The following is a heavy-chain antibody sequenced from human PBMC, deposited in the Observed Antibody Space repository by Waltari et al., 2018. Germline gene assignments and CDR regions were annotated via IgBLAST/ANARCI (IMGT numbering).Heavy chain of an antibody. CDR3: ARTRGYDFWSGYPFDY. D-gene: IGHD3-3*01. Sequence: QVQLQESGPGLVKPSETLSLTCTVSGGSLSSSYWSWVRQPPGKGLEWIGYIYYSGSTNYNPSLKSRVTISVDTSKNQFSLKLSSVTAADTAVYYCARTRGYDFWSGYPFDYWGQGTLVTVSS. CDR1: GGSLSSSY. J-gene: IGHJ4*02. V-gene: IGHV4-59*01. CDR2: IYYSGST.